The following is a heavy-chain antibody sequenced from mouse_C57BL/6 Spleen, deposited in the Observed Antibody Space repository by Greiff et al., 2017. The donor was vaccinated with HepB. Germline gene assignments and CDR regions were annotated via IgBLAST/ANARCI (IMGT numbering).Heavy chain of an antibody. CDR3: AREEYGNSFAY. J-gene: IGHJ3*01. V-gene: IGHV3-6*01. Sequence: EVQLQESGPGLVKPSQSLSLTCSVTGYSITSGYYWNWIRQFPGNKLVWMGYISYDGSNNYNPSLNNRISITRDTSKNQFFLKLNSVTTEDTATYYCAREEYGNSFAYWGQGTLVTVSA. CDR1: GYSITSGYY. CDR2: ISYDGSN. D-gene: IGHD2-10*02.